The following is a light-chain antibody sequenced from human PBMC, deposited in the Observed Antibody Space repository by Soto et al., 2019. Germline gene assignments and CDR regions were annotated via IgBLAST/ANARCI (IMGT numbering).Light chain of an antibody. Sequence: QSVMTEPASVSGSPGQSITTSCRGTSSDGGGYNYVSWYQQHPGKAPKLMIYEVSNRPPGVSNRFSGSKSGNTASLTISGLQAEDEADYYCSSYTSSSTLYVFGTGTKVTVL. V-gene: IGLV2-14*01. CDR3: SSYTSSSTLYV. CDR1: SSDGGGYNY. J-gene: IGLJ1*01. CDR2: EVS.